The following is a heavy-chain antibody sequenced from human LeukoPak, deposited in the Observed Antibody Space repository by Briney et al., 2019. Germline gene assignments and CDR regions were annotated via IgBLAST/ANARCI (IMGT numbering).Heavy chain of an antibody. CDR1: GYTFIDYY. CDR3: ARIPYYYGSGSYSLDY. Sequence: ASVKLSCKASGYTFIDYYMHWVRQAPGQGLEWMGWITPNSGGTNYAQKFQGRVTMTRDTSISTAYMELSRLISDDTAVYYCARIPYYYGSGSYSLDYWGQGTLVTVSS. CDR2: ITPNSGGT. V-gene: IGHV1-2*02. J-gene: IGHJ4*02. D-gene: IGHD3-10*01.